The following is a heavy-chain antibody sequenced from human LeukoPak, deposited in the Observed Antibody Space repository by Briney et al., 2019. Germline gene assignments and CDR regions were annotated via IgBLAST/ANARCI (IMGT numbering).Heavy chain of an antibody. CDR3: ASYGDDYGDYDPFDI. Sequence: GESLKISCKGSGYSFTSYWIGWVRQMPGKGLEWMGIIYPGDSDTRYSPSFQGQVTTSADKSISTAYLQWSSLKASDTAMYYCASYGDDYGDYDPFDIWGQGTMVTVSS. J-gene: IGHJ3*02. V-gene: IGHV5-51*01. CDR2: IYPGDSDT. CDR1: GYSFTSYW. D-gene: IGHD4-17*01.